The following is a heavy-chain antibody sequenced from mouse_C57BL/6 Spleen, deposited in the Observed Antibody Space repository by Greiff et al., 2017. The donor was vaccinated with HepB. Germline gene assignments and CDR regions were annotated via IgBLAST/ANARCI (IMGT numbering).Heavy chain of an antibody. D-gene: IGHD2-5*01. Sequence: QVQLQQPGAELVKPGASVKLSCKASGYTFTSYWMQWVNQRPGQGLEWIGEIDPSDSYTNYNQKFKGKATLTVDTSSSTAYMQLSSLTSEDSAVYYCARAGSYYSKGAWFAYWGQGTLVTVSA. V-gene: IGHV1-50*01. CDR1: GYTFTSYW. J-gene: IGHJ3*01. CDR2: IDPSDSYT. CDR3: ARAGSYYSKGAWFAY.